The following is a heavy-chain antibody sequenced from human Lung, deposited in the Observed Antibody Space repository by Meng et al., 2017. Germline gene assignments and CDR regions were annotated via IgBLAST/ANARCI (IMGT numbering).Heavy chain of an antibody. J-gene: IGHJ4*02. CDR2: ISSSSNYI. CDR3: ARADCTSASCYGSYFDY. CDR1: GVTFSTFT. V-gene: IGHV3-21*01. Sequence: EVQLVESGGGLVKPGGSLRLSGAAAGVTFSTFTMNWVRQAPGKGLEWVSSISSSSNYIYYADSLKGRFTISRDNPKNSLYLQMSSLRAEDTAVYYCARADCTSASCYGSYFDYWGQGTLVTVSS. D-gene: IGHD2-2*01.